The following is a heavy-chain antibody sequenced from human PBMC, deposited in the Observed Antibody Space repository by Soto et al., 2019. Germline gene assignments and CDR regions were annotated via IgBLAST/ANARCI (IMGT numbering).Heavy chain of an antibody. CDR3: VRDRSLAS. J-gene: IGHJ5*02. Sequence: PGGSLRLSCAATGFTFSSFWMGWVRQAPGKGLEGVANIKQDGSERYLVDSVEGRFTISRDNAQNSVYLHMNNLRAEDTAIYYCVRDRSLASWGQGTLVTVSS. V-gene: IGHV3-7*05. CDR2: IKQDGSER. CDR1: GFTFSSFW.